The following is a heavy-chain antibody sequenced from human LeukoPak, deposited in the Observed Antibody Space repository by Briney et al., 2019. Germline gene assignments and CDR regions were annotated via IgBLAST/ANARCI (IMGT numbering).Heavy chain of an antibody. CDR1: GFTFSSHA. Sequence: PGGSLRLSCAASGFTFSSHAMSWVRQAPGKGLEFVSGLIENGATTYYADSVRGRFTISRDNSRSTVYLQMTSLRAEDTAVYYCAKDREPITMVRGVIVGDTYYFDYWGQGTLVTVSS. D-gene: IGHD3-10*01. V-gene: IGHV3-23*01. CDR2: LIENGATT. J-gene: IGHJ4*02. CDR3: AKDREPITMVRGVIVGDTYYFDY.